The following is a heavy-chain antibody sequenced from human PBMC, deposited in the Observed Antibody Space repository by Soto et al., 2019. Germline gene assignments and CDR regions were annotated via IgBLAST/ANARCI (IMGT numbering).Heavy chain of an antibody. D-gene: IGHD2-8*01. CDR1: GYTFSRYG. V-gene: IGHV1-18*01. CDR2: ISGYNGDT. J-gene: IGHJ6*02. CDR3: AKNGQPTYYYYGLDV. Sequence: QGQLVQSGGEVKKPGASVKVSCKTSGYTFSRYGISWVRQAPGQGLEWMGWISGYNGDTNYARKFQGRVTMTIDTSTTTAYMELRSLTSDDTAVYYCAKNGQPTYYYYGLDVWGQGTTVTVSS.